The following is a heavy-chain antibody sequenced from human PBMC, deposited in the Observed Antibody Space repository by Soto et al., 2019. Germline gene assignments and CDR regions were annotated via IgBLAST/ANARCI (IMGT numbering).Heavy chain of an antibody. CDR1: GVTFSDYY. V-gene: IGHV3-11*01. CDR2: ISSSGTTI. Sequence: GGALRLSSSASGVTFSDYYMPWIRQAPGKGLDWVSYISSSGTTIYHADSVKGRFTISRDNAKNSLYLQMNTLRAEDTAVYYCARESLRTGDYWGQGTLVTVSS. D-gene: IGHD3-3*01. CDR3: ARESLRTGDY. J-gene: IGHJ4*02.